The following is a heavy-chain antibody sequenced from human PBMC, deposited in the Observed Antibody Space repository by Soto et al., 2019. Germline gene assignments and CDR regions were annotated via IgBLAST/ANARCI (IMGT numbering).Heavy chain of an antibody. CDR2: ISSSGNGT. J-gene: IGHJ3*01. CDR1: GFTFSNYA. Sequence: GGSLRLSCVASGFTFSNYAMSWVRQAPGKGLEWVSFISSSGNGTYYADSVKGRFTISRDNSKNTLYVQMNNLRAEDTAIYYCAKRFFGSGSPPGAFDVWGQGTMVPVSS. V-gene: IGHV3-23*01. D-gene: IGHD3-10*01. CDR3: AKRFFGSGSPPGAFDV.